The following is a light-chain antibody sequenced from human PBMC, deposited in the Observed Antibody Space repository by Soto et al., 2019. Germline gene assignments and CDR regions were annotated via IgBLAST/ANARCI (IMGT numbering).Light chain of an antibody. CDR1: QSISSW. CDR2: DAS. J-gene: IGKJ4*01. Sequence: IQIAQSPSTLSASVGDRVTFTYRASQSISSWLAWYQQKPGKAPKLLIYDASSLESGVPSRFSGSGAGTEFTLTISSLQHDDFATYYCQPDNSFALTFGGGTKVDIK. V-gene: IGKV1-5*01. CDR3: QPDNSFALT.